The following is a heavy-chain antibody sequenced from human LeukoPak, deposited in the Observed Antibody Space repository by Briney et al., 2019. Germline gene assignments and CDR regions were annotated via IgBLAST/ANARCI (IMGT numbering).Heavy chain of an antibody. CDR3: AKFWGFSDYDILTGYYNYYYYYGMDV. V-gene: IGHV3-23*01. J-gene: IGHJ6*02. D-gene: IGHD3-9*01. CDR1: GFTFSSYA. Sequence: PGGSLRLSCAASGFTFSSYAMSWVRQAPGKGLEWVSAISGSGGSTYYADSVKGRFTISRDNSKNTLYLQMNSLRAEDTAVYYCAKFWGFSDYDILTGYYNYYYYYGMDVWGQGTTVTVSS. CDR2: ISGSGGST.